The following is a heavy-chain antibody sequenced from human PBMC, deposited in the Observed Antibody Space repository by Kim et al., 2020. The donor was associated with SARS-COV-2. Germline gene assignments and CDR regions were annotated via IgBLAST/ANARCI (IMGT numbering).Heavy chain of an antibody. D-gene: IGHD4-17*01. CDR2: FYYSGNI. V-gene: IGHV4-30-4*01. CDR1: GGSLSISPYY. Sequence: SETLSLTCSVSGGSLSISPYYWSWIRQPPGKGLEWIGYFYYSGNIYYNPSLKSRITLSVDTSKNQLSLKLTSVTAADTAVYFCARGGDYGGYGMDVWGRGTSVTV. CDR3: ARGGDYGGYGMDV. J-gene: IGHJ6*02.